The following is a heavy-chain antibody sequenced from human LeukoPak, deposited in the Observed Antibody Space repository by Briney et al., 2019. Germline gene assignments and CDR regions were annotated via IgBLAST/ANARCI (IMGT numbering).Heavy chain of an antibody. Sequence: GGSLRLSCAASGFTFCSYSMNWVRQAPGKGLEWVSSISSSSSYIYYADSVKGRFTISRDNVKNSLYLQMNSLRAEDTAVYYCASSGDEDYGDAFDIWGQGTMVTVSS. J-gene: IGHJ3*02. CDR3: ASSGDEDYGDAFDI. V-gene: IGHV3-21*01. CDR1: GFTFCSYS. D-gene: IGHD2-15*01. CDR2: ISSSSSYI.